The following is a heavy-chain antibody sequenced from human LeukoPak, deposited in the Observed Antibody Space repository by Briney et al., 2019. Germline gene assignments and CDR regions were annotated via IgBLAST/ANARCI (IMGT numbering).Heavy chain of an antibody. V-gene: IGHV1-18*04. CDR1: GYTFTSYG. CDR2: ISAYNGNT. Sequence: ASVKVSCKASGYTFTSYGISWVRQAPGQGLEWMGWISAYNGNTNYAQKLQGRVTMTTDTSTSTAYMELRSLRSDDTAVYYCATSYGSGSYYTQSCYYYGMDVWGKGTTVTVSS. J-gene: IGHJ6*04. CDR3: ATSYGSGSYYTQSCYYYGMDV. D-gene: IGHD3-10*01.